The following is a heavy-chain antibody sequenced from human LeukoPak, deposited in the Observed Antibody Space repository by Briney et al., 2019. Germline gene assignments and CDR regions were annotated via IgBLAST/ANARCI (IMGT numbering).Heavy chain of an antibody. J-gene: IGHJ4*02. CDR2: ISTDGSVT. CDR1: GFTFSTYW. D-gene: IGHD3-10*01. V-gene: IGHV3-74*01. Sequence: QPGGSLRLSCAASGFTFSTYWMNWVRRAPGKGLVWVSRISTDGSVTSYADSVKGRFTISRDNAKNTMYLQMNSLRAEDTAVYYCARIGGSGSYSGHYFDHWGQGTLVTVSS. CDR3: ARIGGSGSYSGHYFDH.